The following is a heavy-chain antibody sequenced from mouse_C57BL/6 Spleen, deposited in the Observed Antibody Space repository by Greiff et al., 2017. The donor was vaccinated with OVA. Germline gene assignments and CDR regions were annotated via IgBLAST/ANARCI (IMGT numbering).Heavy chain of an antibody. D-gene: IGHD1-1*02. V-gene: IGHV1-53*01. CDR2: INPSNGGT. CDR3: ARDRLFTGAMDY. Sequence: QVQLKQPGTELVKPGASVKLSCKASGYTFTSYWMHWVKQRPGQGLEWIGNINPSNGGTNYNEKFKSKATLTVDKSSSTAYMQLSSLTSEDSAVYYCARDRLFTGAMDYWGQGTSVTVSS. CDR1: GYTFTSYW. J-gene: IGHJ4*01.